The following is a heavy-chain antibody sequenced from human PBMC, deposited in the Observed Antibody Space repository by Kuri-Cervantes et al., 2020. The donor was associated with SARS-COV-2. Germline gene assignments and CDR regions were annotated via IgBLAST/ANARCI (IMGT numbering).Heavy chain of an antibody. CDR3: AREGTILSDIDY. CDR1: GHTFTKCA. CDR2: SNTGNGNT. J-gene: IGHJ4*02. D-gene: IGHD2/OR15-2a*01. V-gene: IGHV1-3*02. Sequence: ASVKVSCKASGHTFTKCAIHWVRQAPGQRLEWTGWSNTGNGNTEYSQEFQGRVTMTTDTSTSTAYMELRSLRSDDTAVYYCAREGTILSDIDYWGQGTLVTVSS.